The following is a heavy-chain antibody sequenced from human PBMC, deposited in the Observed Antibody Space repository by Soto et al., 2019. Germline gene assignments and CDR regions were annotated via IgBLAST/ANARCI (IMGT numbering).Heavy chain of an antibody. J-gene: IGHJ6*03. CDR3: ARVRGVMVREVISYYYIDV. Sequence: GASVKVSCKAPGYTFTSYDINWVRQATGQGLEWMGWMNPNSGNTGYAQKFQGRVTMTRNTSISTAYMELSSLRSEDTAVYYCARVRGVMVREVISYYYIDVRAQGNTVTVS. D-gene: IGHD3-10*01. V-gene: IGHV1-8*01. CDR1: GYTFTSYD. CDR2: MNPNSGNT.